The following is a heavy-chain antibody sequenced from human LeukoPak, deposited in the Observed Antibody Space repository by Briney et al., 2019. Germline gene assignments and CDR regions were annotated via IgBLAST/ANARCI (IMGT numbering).Heavy chain of an antibody. CDR2: INHSGST. CDR1: GGSFSGYY. V-gene: IGHV4-34*01. Sequence: SETLSLTCAVYGGSFSGYYWSWIRQPPGKGLEWIGVINHSGSTNYNPSLKSRVTISVDTSKNQFSLKLSSVTAADTAVYYCARQKGYSSSWRYNWFDPWGQGTLVTVSS. CDR3: ARQKGYSSSWRYNWFDP. J-gene: IGHJ5*02. D-gene: IGHD6-13*01.